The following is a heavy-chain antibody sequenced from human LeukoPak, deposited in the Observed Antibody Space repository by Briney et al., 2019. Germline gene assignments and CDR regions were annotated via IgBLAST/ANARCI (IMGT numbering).Heavy chain of an antibody. CDR3: ARDRGLQELAFDI. J-gene: IGHJ3*02. CDR1: GGSISSYY. V-gene: IGHV4-59*01. CDR2: IHYSGST. D-gene: IGHD3-10*01. Sequence: SETLSLTCTVSGGSISSYYWSWLRQPPGKGLEWLGYIHYSGSTNYNPSLKSRVTISVDTSKNQFSLKLSSVTAADTAVYYCARDRGLQELAFDIWGQGTMVTVSS.